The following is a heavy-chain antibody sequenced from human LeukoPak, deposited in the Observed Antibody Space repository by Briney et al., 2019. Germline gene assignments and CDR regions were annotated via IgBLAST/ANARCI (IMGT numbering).Heavy chain of an antibody. CDR3: ARAGRLQYGDYVAFDY. Sequence: KAGVSLRLSCAASGFAFTDYYMSWIRQAPGKGLDWVSYISISGTTINYADSVKGRFTFSRDNAKNSLYLQMNSLRAEDTAVYYCARAGRLQYGDYVAFDYWGQGTLVTVSS. V-gene: IGHV3-11*01. D-gene: IGHD4-17*01. CDR1: GFAFTDYY. J-gene: IGHJ4*02. CDR2: ISISGTTI.